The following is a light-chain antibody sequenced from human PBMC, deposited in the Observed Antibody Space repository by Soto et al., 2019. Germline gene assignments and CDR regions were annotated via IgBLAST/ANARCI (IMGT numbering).Light chain of an antibody. CDR3: QQYGSSPLT. CDR2: DAS. V-gene: IGKV3-20*01. Sequence: IVLTQSPGTLSLPPWERASLSCRASQSVSSSYLAWYQQKPGQAPRLLIYDASSRATGIPDRFSGSGSGTDFTLTISRLEPEDFAVFYCQQYGSSPLTFGGGTKVDIK. J-gene: IGKJ4*01. CDR1: QSVSSSY.